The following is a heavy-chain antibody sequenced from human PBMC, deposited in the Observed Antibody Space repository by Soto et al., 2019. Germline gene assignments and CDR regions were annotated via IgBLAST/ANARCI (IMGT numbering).Heavy chain of an antibody. D-gene: IGHD2-21*02. J-gene: IGHJ6*02. CDR3: ARDLWGYCGTDCYPLDV. CDR1: GGTLSPNY. V-gene: IGHV4-59*01. CDR2: MYNTGST. Sequence: SETLSLTCIVSGGTLSPNYWAWIRQPPGKGLEWIGYMYNTGSTVYNPSFKSRVTISVDTSKNQFSLKLNSVTAADTAVYYCARDLWGYCGTDCYPLDVWGQGTTVTVSS.